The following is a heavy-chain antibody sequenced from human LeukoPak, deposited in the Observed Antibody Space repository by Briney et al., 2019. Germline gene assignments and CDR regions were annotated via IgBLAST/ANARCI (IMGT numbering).Heavy chain of an antibody. J-gene: IGHJ4*02. CDR1: GGSFSGYY. V-gene: IGHV4-59*01. CDR3: AREDSSGYPY. D-gene: IGHD3-22*01. Sequence: SETLSLTCAVYGGSFSGYYWSWIRQPPGKGLEWIGYIYYSGSTNYNPSLKSRVTISVDTSKNQFSLKLSSVTAADTAVYYRAREDSSGYPYWGQGTLVTASS. CDR2: IYYSGST.